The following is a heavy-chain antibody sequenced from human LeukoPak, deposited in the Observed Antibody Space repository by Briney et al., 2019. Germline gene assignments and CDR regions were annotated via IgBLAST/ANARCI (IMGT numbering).Heavy chain of an antibody. J-gene: IGHJ6*02. D-gene: IGHD6-6*01. Sequence: SETLSLTCTVSGGSISSYYWSWIRQPPGKGLEWIGYIYYRGSTNYNPSLKSRVTISVDTSKNQFSLKLSSVTAADTAVYYCAGRIAARQVVYYGMDVWGQGTTVTVSS. CDR2: IYYRGST. CDR1: GGSISSYY. CDR3: AGRIAARQVVYYGMDV. V-gene: IGHV4-59*08.